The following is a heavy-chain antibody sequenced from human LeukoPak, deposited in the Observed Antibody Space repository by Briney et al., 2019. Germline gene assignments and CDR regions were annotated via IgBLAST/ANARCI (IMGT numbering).Heavy chain of an antibody. V-gene: IGHV3-23*01. CDR2: ISGSGSST. CDR3: TKSFGPVIAAAGAGTD. CDR1: GFTFSSYA. Sequence: PGGSLRLSCAASGFTFSSYAMSWVRQAPGKGLEWVSAISGSGSSTYYADSVKGRFTISRDNSKNTLYTQMNSLRAEDTAVYYCTKSFGPVIAAAGAGTDWGQGTLVTVSS. D-gene: IGHD6-13*01. J-gene: IGHJ4*02.